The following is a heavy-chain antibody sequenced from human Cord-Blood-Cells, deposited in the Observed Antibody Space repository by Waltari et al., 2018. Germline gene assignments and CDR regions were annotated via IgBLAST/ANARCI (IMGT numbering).Heavy chain of an antibody. D-gene: IGHD3-3*01. Sequence: EVQLVESGGGLVQPGGSLSLFCAAFGFTFSSTWMHWGRQAPGKGLVWVSRINSDGSRTSYADSGKGRFTIARDNAKNTLYLQMNSLRAEDTAVYYCARGGTYYDFWSGYYYWGQGTLVTVSS. J-gene: IGHJ4*02. CDR3: ARGGTYYDFWSGYYY. CDR2: INSDGSRT. V-gene: IGHV3-74*01. CDR1: GFTFSSTW.